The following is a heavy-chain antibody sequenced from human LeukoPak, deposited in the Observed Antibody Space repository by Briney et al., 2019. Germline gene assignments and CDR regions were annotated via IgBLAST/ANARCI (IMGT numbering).Heavy chain of an antibody. V-gene: IGHV1-2*02. J-gene: IGHJ4*02. CDR1: GYTFTGYY. CDR3: ARVWQLVPEPFDY. D-gene: IGHD6-13*01. CDR2: IHPNYGGT. Sequence: ASVKVSCKASGYTFTGYYIHWVRQAPGQGLEWMGWIHPNYGGTNSAQKFQGRVTMTRDTSINTAYMEVSRLRSDDTAVYYCARVWQLVPEPFDYWGQGTLVTVSS.